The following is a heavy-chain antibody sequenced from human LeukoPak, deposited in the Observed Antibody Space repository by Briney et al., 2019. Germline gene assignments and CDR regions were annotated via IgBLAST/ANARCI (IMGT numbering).Heavy chain of an antibody. CDR1: GFTFSSYS. CDR3: TRDPNALDF. J-gene: IGHJ4*02. V-gene: IGHV3-48*01. Sequence: GGSLRLSCAASGFTFSSYSMNWVRQAPGKGLEWVSYITGSSSRIHYADSVKGRFTISRDNAKNSLYLQMISLRAEDTAVYYCTRDPNALDFWGQGTLVTVSS. CDR2: ITGSSSRI.